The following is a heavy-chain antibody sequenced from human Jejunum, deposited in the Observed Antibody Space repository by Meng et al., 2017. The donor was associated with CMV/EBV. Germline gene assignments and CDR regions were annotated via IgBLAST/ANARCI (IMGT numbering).Heavy chain of an antibody. V-gene: IGHV3-11*04. Sequence: TFSDYYMSWIRPAPGKGMEWVSYITSGSTIYYADSVKGRFTISRDNAKNSLYLQMNSLRAEDTAVYYCAREARYYASSGSSSGLDVWGQGTTVTVSS. CDR3: AREARYYASSGSSSGLDV. CDR2: ITSGSTI. CDR1: TFSDYY. D-gene: IGHD3-22*01. J-gene: IGHJ6*02.